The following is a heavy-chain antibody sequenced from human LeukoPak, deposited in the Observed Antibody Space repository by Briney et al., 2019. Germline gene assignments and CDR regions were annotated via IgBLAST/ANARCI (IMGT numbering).Heavy chain of an antibody. D-gene: IGHD3-10*01. CDR3: ARDREGYDSGSFRWFDP. V-gene: IGHV1-69*13. J-gene: IGHJ5*02. Sequence: ASVKVSCKAPGGTFSRYAISWVRQAPGQGLEWMGGIIPIFGTTKYAQKFQGRVTITADESTSTAYMELSSLRSEDTAVYYCARDREGYDSGSFRWFDPWGQGTLVTVSS. CDR1: GGTFSRYA. CDR2: IIPIFGTT.